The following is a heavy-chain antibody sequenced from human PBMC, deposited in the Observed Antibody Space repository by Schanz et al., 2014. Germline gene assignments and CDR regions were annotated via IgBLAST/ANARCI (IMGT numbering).Heavy chain of an antibody. V-gene: IGHV3-33*01. D-gene: IGHD4-17*01. J-gene: IGHJ4*02. CDR1: GFTFSRYG. Sequence: QVQLVESGGGVVQPGRSLRLSCAASGFTFSRYGMHWVRQAPGKGLEWVAATRYDGNNKYYVDSVKGRFTISRDNSKNTLYLQVNSLRAEDTAVYYCERDLGGDQTDYWGQGTLGTVSS. CDR2: TRYDGNNK. CDR3: ERDLGGDQTDY.